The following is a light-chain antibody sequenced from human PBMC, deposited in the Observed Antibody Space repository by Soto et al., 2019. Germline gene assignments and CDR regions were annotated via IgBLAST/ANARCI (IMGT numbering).Light chain of an antibody. CDR3: QQYANSPRT. J-gene: IGKJ1*01. CDR2: GAS. V-gene: IGKV3-20*01. Sequence: EIVLTQSPGTLSLSPGERATLSCRASQSVGNNYLAWYQQKPGQAPRLLIYGASSRATGIPDRFSGSGSGTDFILTISRLEPEDFAVYFCQQYANSPRTFGQGTKVEIK. CDR1: QSVGNNY.